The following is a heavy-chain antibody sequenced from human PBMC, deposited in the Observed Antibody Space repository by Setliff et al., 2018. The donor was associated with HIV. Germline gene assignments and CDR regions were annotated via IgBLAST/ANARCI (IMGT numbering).Heavy chain of an antibody. J-gene: IGHJ4*02. D-gene: IGHD2-2*01. CDR3: ARKVGGDFDY. CDR2: INHSGTT. Sequence: PSETLSLTCAVYGGSFSGYYWSWIRQPPGKGLECIGEINHSGTTNYNPSLKSRVTISVDTSKNQFSLKLSSVTAADTAVYFCARKVGGDFDYWGQGTLVTVSS. V-gene: IGHV4-34*01. CDR1: GGSFSGYY.